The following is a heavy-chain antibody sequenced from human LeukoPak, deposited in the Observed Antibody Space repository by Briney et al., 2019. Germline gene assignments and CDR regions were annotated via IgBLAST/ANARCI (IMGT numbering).Heavy chain of an antibody. D-gene: IGHD3-22*01. V-gene: IGHV1-2*02. CDR1: GYTFTGYY. J-gene: IGHJ6*02. CDR3: ARSPVEASGSSGYYYVGVLYYYYYGMDV. Sequence: EASVKVSCKASGYTFTGYYMHWVRQAPGQGLEWMGWINPNSGGTNYAQKFQGRVTMTRDTSISTAYMELSRLRSDDTAVYYCARSPVEASGSSGYYYVGVLYYYYYGMDVWGQGTTVTVSS. CDR2: INPNSGGT.